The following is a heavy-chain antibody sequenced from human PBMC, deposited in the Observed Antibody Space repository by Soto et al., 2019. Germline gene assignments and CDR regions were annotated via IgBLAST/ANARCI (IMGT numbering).Heavy chain of an antibody. D-gene: IGHD3-3*02. Sequence: PSETLSLTCTVSGGSINIGGYYWSWIRQHPGKGLEWIGYIYYSGSTFYNPSLKSRVTISFDTSKNQFSLKLSSVTAADTAVYYCARTAWHFFDYWGQGTLVTVSS. J-gene: IGHJ4*02. CDR2: IYYSGST. CDR3: ARTAWHFFDY. CDR1: GGSINIGGYY. V-gene: IGHV4-31*03.